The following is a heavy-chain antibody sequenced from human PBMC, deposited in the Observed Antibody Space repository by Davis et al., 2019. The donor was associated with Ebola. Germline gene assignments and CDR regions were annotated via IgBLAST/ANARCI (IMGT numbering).Heavy chain of an antibody. Sequence: PSETLSLTCTVSGGSISGSNYYWSWIRQPAGKGLEWIGYMYYSGRTNYNPSLKSRVTISADTSKNQFSLNLTSVTAADSAIYYCARLVNSAESYFYYYYMDVWGEGTTVTVSS. D-gene: IGHD3-16*02. J-gene: IGHJ6*03. CDR3: ARLVNSAESYFYYYYMDV. V-gene: IGHV4-61*10. CDR2: MYYSGRT. CDR1: GGSISGSNYY.